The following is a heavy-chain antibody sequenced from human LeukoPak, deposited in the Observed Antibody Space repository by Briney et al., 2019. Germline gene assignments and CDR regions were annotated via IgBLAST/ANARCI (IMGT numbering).Heavy chain of an antibody. V-gene: IGHV3-30*04. J-gene: IGHJ4*02. Sequence: GRSLRLSCAASGFTFSSYAMHWVRQAPGKGLEWVAVISYDGSNKYSADSVKGRFTISRDNSKNTLYLQMNSLRAEDTAVYYCARPLNYDILTGYLDYWGQGTLVTVSS. CDR1: GFTFSSYA. D-gene: IGHD3-9*01. CDR3: ARPLNYDILTGYLDY. CDR2: ISYDGSNK.